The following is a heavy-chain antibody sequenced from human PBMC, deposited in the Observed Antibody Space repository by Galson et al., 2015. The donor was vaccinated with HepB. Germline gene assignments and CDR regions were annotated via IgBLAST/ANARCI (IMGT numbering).Heavy chain of an antibody. D-gene: IGHD1-1*01. J-gene: IGHJ4*02. Sequence: QSGAEVKKPGESLRISCKASGYTFTAFWITWVRQIPGKGLEWMGRIDPSDSYTDYSPSSRGHVTFSADKSITTAYLQWSSLKVRSVTAADTAIYYCARGNRQLEPYFDYWGQGTLVTVSS. CDR3: ARGNRQLEPYFDY. CDR2: IDPSDSYT. CDR1: GYTFTAFW. V-gene: IGHV5-10-1*01.